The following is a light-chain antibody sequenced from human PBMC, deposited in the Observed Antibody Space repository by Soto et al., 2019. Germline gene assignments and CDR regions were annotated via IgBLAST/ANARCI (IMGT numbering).Light chain of an antibody. J-gene: IGKJ1*01. CDR2: QAS. Sequence: DIQMTQSPSTLSASVGDRVTITCRASQSISSWLAWYQQKPGKAPKLLIYQASSLETEVPSRFSGSGSGTEFTLTISSLQPDDFATYFCQQYNSFTWTFGQGTKVEIK. CDR3: QQYNSFTWT. V-gene: IGKV1-5*03. CDR1: QSISSW.